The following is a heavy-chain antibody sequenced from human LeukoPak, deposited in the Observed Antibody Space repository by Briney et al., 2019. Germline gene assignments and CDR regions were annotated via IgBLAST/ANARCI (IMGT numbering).Heavy chain of an antibody. CDR2: ISYDGSNK. CDR1: GFTFSSYG. V-gene: IGHV3-30*18. CDR3: AKDRAPYGDYINWFDP. J-gene: IGHJ5*02. Sequence: GRSLRLSCAASGFTFSSYGMHWVRHAPGKGLELVAVISYDGSNKYYADSVKGRFTISRDNSKNTLYLQMNSLRAEDTAVYYCAKDRAPYGDYINWFDPWGQGTLVTVSS. D-gene: IGHD4-17*01.